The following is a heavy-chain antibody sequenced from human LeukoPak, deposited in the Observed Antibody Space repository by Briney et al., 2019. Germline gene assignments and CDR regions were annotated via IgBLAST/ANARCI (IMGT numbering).Heavy chain of an antibody. V-gene: IGHV3-23*01. J-gene: IGHJ4*02. Sequence: GGSLRLSCAVSGFTFSTYGMNWVRRAPGKGLEWVSAISDNGERTYYADSVKGRFAISRDNSKSTLYLQMNSLRAEDTAIYYCAKERGVAKPFDYWGQGTLVTVSS. CDR2: ISDNGERT. CDR3: AKERGVAKPFDY. CDR1: GFTFSTYG. D-gene: IGHD2-8*02.